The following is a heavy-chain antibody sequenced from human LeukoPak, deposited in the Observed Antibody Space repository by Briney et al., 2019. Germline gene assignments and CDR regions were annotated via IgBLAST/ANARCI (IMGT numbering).Heavy chain of an antibody. CDR1: GGSISSSSYY. Sequence: SETLSLTCTVSGGSISSSSYYWGWIRQPPGKGLEWIGSMYHSGSSYYNPSLKSRVTISVDTSKNQCSLKLSSVTAADTAVYYCARGGGNGGGWVGHFYYMDVWGKGTTVIVSS. D-gene: IGHD4-23*01. CDR3: ARGGGNGGGWVGHFYYMDV. J-gene: IGHJ6*03. V-gene: IGHV4-39*07. CDR2: MYHSGSS.